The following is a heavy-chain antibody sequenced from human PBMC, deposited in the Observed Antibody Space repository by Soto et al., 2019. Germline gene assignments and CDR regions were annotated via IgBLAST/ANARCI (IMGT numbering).Heavy chain of an antibody. J-gene: IGHJ3*02. CDR3: ARVPIYYDSSGFYRYGTFDI. CDR1: GGSVNSAGYS. D-gene: IGHD3-22*01. Sequence: QLQLQESGSGLVKPSQTLSLTCAVSGGSVNSAGYSWSWIRQPPGKGLEWIGYIYHSGSTYYNPSLESRVTISLDRSNNHFSLKLSSVTAADTAVYYCARVPIYYDSSGFYRYGTFDIWGQGTMVTVSS. V-gene: IGHV4-30-2*01. CDR2: IYHSGST.